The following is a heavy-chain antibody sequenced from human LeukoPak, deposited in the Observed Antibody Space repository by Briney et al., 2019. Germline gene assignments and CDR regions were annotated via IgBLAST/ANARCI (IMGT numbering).Heavy chain of an antibody. Sequence: PSETLSLTCAVSGGSFSGYYWSWIRQPPGKGLEWIGEINHSGSTNYNPSLKSRVTISVDTSKNQFSLKLSSVTAADTAVYYCARVYGLGWFDPWGQGTLVTVSS. CDR3: ARVYGLGWFDP. CDR2: INHSGST. CDR1: GGSFSGYY. D-gene: IGHD4-17*01. V-gene: IGHV4-34*01. J-gene: IGHJ5*02.